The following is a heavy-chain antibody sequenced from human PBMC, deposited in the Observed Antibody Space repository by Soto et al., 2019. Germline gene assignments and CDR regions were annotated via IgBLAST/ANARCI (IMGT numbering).Heavy chain of an antibody. CDR2: VHSSGGT. CDR1: GGSIKIGDYF. V-gene: IGHV4-39*02. CDR3: ARHKTTMLTVVSAFDP. J-gene: IGHJ5*02. Sequence: SETLSLTCTVSGGSIKIGDYFWGWIRQPPGKGLEWIGSVHSSGGTYYNSSLNGRVTISIDTSNNHFSLNLISVTAADTAVYYCARHKTTMLTVVSAFDPWGQGTRVTVSS. D-gene: IGHD3-22*01.